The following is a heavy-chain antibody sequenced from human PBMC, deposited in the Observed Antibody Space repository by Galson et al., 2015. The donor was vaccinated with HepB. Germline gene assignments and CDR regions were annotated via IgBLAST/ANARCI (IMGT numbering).Heavy chain of an antibody. D-gene: IGHD3-16*01. Sequence: SLRLSCAASGFIVSSNYMSWVCQAPGEGLESVSVIYSGGITYYADSVKGRFTISRDNSKNTLYLQMNSLRTEDTAVYYCARDGRSVQGALWYFDLWGRGTLVTVSS. V-gene: IGHV3-66*01. J-gene: IGHJ2*01. CDR2: IYSGGIT. CDR1: GFIVSSNY. CDR3: ARDGRSVQGALWYFDL.